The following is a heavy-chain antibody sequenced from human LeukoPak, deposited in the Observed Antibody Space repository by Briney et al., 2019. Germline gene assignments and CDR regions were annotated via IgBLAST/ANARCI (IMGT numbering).Heavy chain of an antibody. CDR1: GFTFSSYW. CDR3: ARDRYYDILTGYSGDYFDY. J-gene: IGHJ4*02. CDR2: INSDGSST. D-gene: IGHD3-9*01. Sequence: GGSLRLSCAASGFTFSSYWMHWVRQAPGKGLVWVSRINSDGSSTSYADSVKGRFTISRDNSKNTLYLQMNSLRAEDTAVYYCARDRYYDILTGYSGDYFDYWGQGTLVTVSS. V-gene: IGHV3-74*01.